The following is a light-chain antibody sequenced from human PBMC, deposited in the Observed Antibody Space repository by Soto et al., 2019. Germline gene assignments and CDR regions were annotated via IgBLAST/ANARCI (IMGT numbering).Light chain of an antibody. CDR1: SSDIGSNY. J-gene: IGLJ1*01. CDR2: RNN. Sequence: QSVLTQPPSASGAPGQRVTISCSGGSSDIGSNYVYWYQQLPGTAPKLLIYRNNQRPSGVPDRFSGSKSGTSASLAIVGFGSEDEVVFYWAAWVGSLSGYFFEPGPKVPVL. V-gene: IGLV1-47*01. CDR3: AAWVGSLSGYF.